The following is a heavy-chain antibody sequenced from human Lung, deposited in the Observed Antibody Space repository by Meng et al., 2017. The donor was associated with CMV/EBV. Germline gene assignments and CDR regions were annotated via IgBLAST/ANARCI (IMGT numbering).Heavy chain of an antibody. CDR1: GYTFNSYG. CDR2: ISAYNGNT. V-gene: IGHV1-18*01. J-gene: IGHJ4*02. Sequence: ASXXVSXKASGYTFNSYGISWVRQAPGQGLEWVGWISAYNGNTNFAEQFKGRVTMTTDTSTTTAYLELRSLRFDDTAVYYCARAGYSDAPAPVEGGQGTRVTVDS. D-gene: IGHD5-18*01. CDR3: ARAGYSDAPAPVE.